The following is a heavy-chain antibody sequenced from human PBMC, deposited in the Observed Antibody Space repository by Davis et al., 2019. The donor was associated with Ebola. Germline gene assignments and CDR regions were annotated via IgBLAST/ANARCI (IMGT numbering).Heavy chain of an antibody. J-gene: IGHJ6*02. D-gene: IGHD7-27*01. CDR1: GGSFSGYY. Sequence: SETLSLTCAVYGGSFSGYYWSWIRQLPGKGLEWIGEINHSGSTNYNPSPKSRVTISVDTYKNQFPLRLNSVTPEDTAVYYCARAGYYYYGMDVWGQGTTVTVSS. CDR2: INHSGST. V-gene: IGHV4-34*01. CDR3: ARAGYYYYGMDV.